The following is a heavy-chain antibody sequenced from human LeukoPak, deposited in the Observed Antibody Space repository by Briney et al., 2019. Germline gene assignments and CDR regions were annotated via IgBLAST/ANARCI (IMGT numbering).Heavy chain of an antibody. Sequence: ASVKVSCKASGYIFTSYYMHWVRQAPGQGLEWMGIINPSGGSTSYAQKFQGRVTMTRDTSTSTVYMELSSLRSEDTAVYYCARGPGRYYDSSGYYYLNWGQGTLVTVSS. CDR1: GYIFTSYY. V-gene: IGHV1-46*01. CDR3: ARGPGRYYDSSGYYYLN. CDR2: INPSGGST. D-gene: IGHD3-22*01. J-gene: IGHJ4*02.